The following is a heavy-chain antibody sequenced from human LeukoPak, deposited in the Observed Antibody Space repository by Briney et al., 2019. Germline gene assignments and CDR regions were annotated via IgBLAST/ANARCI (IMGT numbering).Heavy chain of an antibody. CDR3: ARFTPGLLDI. CDR2: IYYSGST. CDR1: GGSISSHY. Sequence: RSETLSLTCTVAGGSISSHYWSWIRQPPGKGLEWIGYIYYSGSTNYNPSLKSRVTISVDTSKNQFSLKLSSVTAADTAVYYCARFTPGLLDIWGQGTMVTVSS. D-gene: IGHD3-10*01. J-gene: IGHJ3*02. V-gene: IGHV4-59*11.